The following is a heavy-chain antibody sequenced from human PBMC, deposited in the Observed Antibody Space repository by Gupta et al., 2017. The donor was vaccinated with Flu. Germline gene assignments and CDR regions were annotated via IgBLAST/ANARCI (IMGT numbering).Heavy chain of an antibody. D-gene: IGHD2-15*01. CDR3: ARDGAGDCSGGSCYSWFDP. Sequence: HWVRQAPGKGLGWVSGIKSDESSASYADSVKGRFTISRDNAKNTLYLQMNSLRAEDTAVYYCARDGAGDCSGGSCYSWFDPWGQGTLVTVSS. CDR2: IKSDESSA. V-gene: IGHV3-74*01. J-gene: IGHJ5*02.